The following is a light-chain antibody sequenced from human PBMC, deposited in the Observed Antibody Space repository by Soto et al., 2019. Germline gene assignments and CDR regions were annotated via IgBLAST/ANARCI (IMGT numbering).Light chain of an antibody. CDR3: QQRSNWMFT. V-gene: IGKV3-11*01. CDR1: QSVSSS. CDR2: DAS. J-gene: IGKJ2*01. Sequence: LVLTQSPATLSLSPGESATLSCRASQSVSSSLAWYQQKPGQAPRLLIYDASHRPTGIPARFSGSGSGTDFTLTISSLEPEDFAVYYCQQRSNWMFTFGQGTKLEIK.